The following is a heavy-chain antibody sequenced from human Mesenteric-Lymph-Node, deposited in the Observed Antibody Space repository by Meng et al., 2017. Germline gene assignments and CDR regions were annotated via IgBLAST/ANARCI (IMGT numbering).Heavy chain of an antibody. CDR2: IRGKLDNFAT. Sequence: GESLKISCAVSGVTFSGSDIHWFRQASGKGLEWVGRIRGKLDNFATSYPTSLKGRFTVSRDDSTNAAYLQMDSLIPEDTAIYYCSIYTTGHIWGQDTMVTVSS. CDR3: SIYTTGHI. J-gene: IGHJ1*01. D-gene: IGHD1-1*01. V-gene: IGHV3-73*01. CDR1: GVTFSGSD.